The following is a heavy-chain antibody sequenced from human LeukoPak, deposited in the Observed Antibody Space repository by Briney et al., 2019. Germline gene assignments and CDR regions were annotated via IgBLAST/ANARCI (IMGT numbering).Heavy chain of an antibody. CDR2: INHSGST. D-gene: IGHD2-2*02. Sequence: SETLSLTCAVYGGSFSGYYWSWIRQPPGKGLEWIGEINHSGSTNYNPSLKSRVTISVDTSKNQFSLKLSSVTAADTAVYYCARGQRYCSSTSCYTYWFDPWGQGTLVTVSS. CDR3: ARGQRYCSSTSCYTYWFDP. V-gene: IGHV4-34*01. CDR1: GGSFSGYY. J-gene: IGHJ5*02.